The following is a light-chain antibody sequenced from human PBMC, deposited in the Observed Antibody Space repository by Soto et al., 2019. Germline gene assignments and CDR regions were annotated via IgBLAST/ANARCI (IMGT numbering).Light chain of an antibody. CDR2: GTS. Sequence: EIVLTQSPGTLSVSPGERATLSCRARQTISSNYLAWYQQKPGQAPSLLLYGTSSRATGIPDRFSGSGSGTDFTLTISRLEPEDSAIYYCQQYGSWTFGQGTKVEIK. J-gene: IGKJ1*01. CDR3: QQYGSWT. V-gene: IGKV3-20*01. CDR1: QTISSNY.